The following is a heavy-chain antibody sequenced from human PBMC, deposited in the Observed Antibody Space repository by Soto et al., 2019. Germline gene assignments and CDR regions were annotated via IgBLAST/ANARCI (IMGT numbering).Heavy chain of an antibody. CDR1: GGSISSYY. Sequence: QVQLQESGPGLVKPSETLSLTCTVSGGSISSYYWSWIRQPPGKGLEWIGYIYYSGSTNYNPSLTSRVTISVDTSKNQFSLKLSSVTAADTAVYYCARVAVAALYYFDYWGQGTLVTVSS. CDR2: IYYSGST. J-gene: IGHJ4*02. D-gene: IGHD6-19*01. CDR3: ARVAVAALYYFDY. V-gene: IGHV4-59*01.